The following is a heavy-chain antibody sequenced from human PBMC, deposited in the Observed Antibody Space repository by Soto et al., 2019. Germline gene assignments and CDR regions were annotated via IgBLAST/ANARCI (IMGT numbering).Heavy chain of an antibody. Sequence: QVQLQESGPGLVKPSQTLSLTCTVSGGSISSGGYYWSWIRQHPGKGLEWIGYIYYSGTTYYNPYLKSRVQISLDTSKNQFSLKMSYVTDADTAVYYCARAEANGTFIFDYWGQGTLVTVSS. CDR3: ARAEANGTFIFDY. J-gene: IGHJ4*02. CDR2: IYYSGTT. D-gene: IGHD2-8*01. V-gene: IGHV4-31*03. CDR1: GGSISSGGYY.